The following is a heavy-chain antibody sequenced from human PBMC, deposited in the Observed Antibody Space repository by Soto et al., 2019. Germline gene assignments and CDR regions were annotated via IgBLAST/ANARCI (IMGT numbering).Heavy chain of an antibody. CDR2: ISSDGSTK. Sequence: PGGSLRLSCAASGFTFSTYAMHWVRQAPGKGLEWVAVISSDGSTKFHADSVKGRFTISRDNSKNTLYLQMNSLRAEDTAVYYCTRGGISRPLSYFDYWGQGTLVTVSS. CDR3: TRGGISRPLSYFDY. CDR1: GFTFSTYA. D-gene: IGHD2-21*02. J-gene: IGHJ4*02. V-gene: IGHV3-30-3*01.